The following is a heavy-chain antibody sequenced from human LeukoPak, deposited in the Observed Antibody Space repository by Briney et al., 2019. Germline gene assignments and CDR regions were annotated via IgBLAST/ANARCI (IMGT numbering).Heavy chain of an antibody. CDR1: GGSISSGSYY. J-gene: IGHJ6*03. Sequence: SETLSLTCTVSGGSISSGSYYWGWIRQPPGKGLEWIGSIYYSGSTYYNPSLKSRVTISVDTSKNQFSLKLSSVTAADTAVYYCARQLERRTYMDVWGKGTTVTVSS. CDR3: ARQLERRTYMDV. D-gene: IGHD1-1*01. V-gene: IGHV4-39*01. CDR2: IYYSGST.